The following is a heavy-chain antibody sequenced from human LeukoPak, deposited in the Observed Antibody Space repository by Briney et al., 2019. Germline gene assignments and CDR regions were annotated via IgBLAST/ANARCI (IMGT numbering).Heavy chain of an antibody. CDR3: ARDLGYDSSGYWDYYYYYGMDV. CDR2: LNPSGGST. CDR1: GYTFPSYY. V-gene: IGHV1-46*04. D-gene: IGHD3-22*01. J-gene: IGHJ6*02. Sequence: ASVQVSCKASGYTFPSYYMHWVGQAPGQGREWMGILNPSGGSTSYAQKLQGRVTMTREKSTSTGYMGLSSLRSEDTAVYYCARDLGYDSSGYWDYYYYYGMDVWGQGPTVTVSS.